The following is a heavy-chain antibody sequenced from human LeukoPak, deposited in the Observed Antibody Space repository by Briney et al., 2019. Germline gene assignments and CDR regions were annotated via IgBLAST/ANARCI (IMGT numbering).Heavy chain of an antibody. CDR1: GYTFTCYY. CDR2: INPNSGGT. Sequence: ASVKVSCKASGYTFTCYYMHWVRQAPGQGLEWMGWINPNSGGTNYAQKFQGRVTMTRDTSISTAYMELSRLRSDDTAVYYCARDLVDGDYVVPWGQGTLVTVSS. V-gene: IGHV1-2*02. D-gene: IGHD4-17*01. J-gene: IGHJ5*02. CDR3: ARDLVDGDYVVP.